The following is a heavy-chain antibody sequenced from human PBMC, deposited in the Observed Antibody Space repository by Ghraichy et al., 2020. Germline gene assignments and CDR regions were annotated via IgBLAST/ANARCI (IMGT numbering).Heavy chain of an antibody. J-gene: IGHJ4*02. V-gene: IGHV4-39*01. Sequence: SETLSLICSVSGGSISSSSFYWAWIRQSPGKGLEWIGSIYYGGTTYDNPSLKSRVTMSVDTSSNYFSLKLSSVTASDTAVYYCARHGRNIRGWYGGYFDYWGQGTRVTVSS. CDR1: GGSISSSSFY. D-gene: IGHD6-19*01. CDR2: IYYGGTT. CDR3: ARHGRNIRGWYGGYFDY.